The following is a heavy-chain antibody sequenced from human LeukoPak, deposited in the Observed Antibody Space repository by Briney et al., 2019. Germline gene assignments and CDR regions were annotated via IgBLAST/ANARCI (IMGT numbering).Heavy chain of an antibody. D-gene: IGHD3-10*01. CDR1: GDGFSSNSAS. J-gene: IGHJ4*02. Sequence: SQTLSLTCAISGDGFSSNSASWNWLRQSPSRGLEWLGRTFYRSKWYNDYAVSVKSRITINPDTSKNQLSLQLNSVTSEDTAVYYCARGKAVSGSPTSFFDHWGQGMLVTVSS. CDR3: ARGKAVSGSPTSFFDH. V-gene: IGHV6-1*01. CDR2: TFYRSKWYN.